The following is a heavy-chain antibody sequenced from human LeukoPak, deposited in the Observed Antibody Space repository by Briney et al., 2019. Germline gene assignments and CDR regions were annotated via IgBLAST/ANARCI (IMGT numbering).Heavy chain of an antibody. CDR3: AGEGVTMVRGAHDY. CDR2: IYHSGST. J-gene: IGHJ4*02. CDR1: GYSISSGYY. Sequence: SETLSLTCTVSGYSISSGYYWGWIRQPPGKGLEWIGRIYHSGSTYYNPSLNSRVTIFVDTSKTQFSLQLSSVTAADTAVYYCAGEGVTMVRGAHDYWGQGTLVTVSS. D-gene: IGHD3-10*01. V-gene: IGHV4-38-2*02.